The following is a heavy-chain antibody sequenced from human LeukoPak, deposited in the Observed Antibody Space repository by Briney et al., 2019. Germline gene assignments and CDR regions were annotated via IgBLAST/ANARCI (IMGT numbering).Heavy chain of an antibody. CDR2: IYYSGTP. J-gene: IGHJ6*02. CDR1: GGSISRYY. CDR3: ARGPGSAWYYYYGMDV. D-gene: IGHD6-19*01. Sequence: PSETLSLTCTVSGGSISRYYWSWIRQPPGKGLEWIGYIYYSGTPKYNPSLKSRVTISVDTSKNQFSPKLSSVTAADTAVYYCARGPGSAWYYYYGMDVWGQGTTVTVSS. V-gene: IGHV4-59*01.